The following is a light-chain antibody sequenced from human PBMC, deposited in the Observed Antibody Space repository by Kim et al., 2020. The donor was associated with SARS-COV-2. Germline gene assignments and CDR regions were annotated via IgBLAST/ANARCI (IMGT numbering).Light chain of an antibody. CDR3: RVWDSSSDQGV. V-gene: IGLV3-21*04. Sequence: PGKTARCGCGGDKTGSERVHRCQQRPGMARVLVIYYDSDRPSGIPERCCGSTTGNTATLTISRVEAGDEADYYCRVWDSSSDQGVFGGGTQPTVL. CDR2: YDS. J-gene: IGLJ3*02. CDR1: KTGSER.